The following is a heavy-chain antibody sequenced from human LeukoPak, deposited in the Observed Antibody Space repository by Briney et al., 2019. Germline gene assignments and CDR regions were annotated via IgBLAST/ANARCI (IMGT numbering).Heavy chain of an antibody. J-gene: IGHJ4*02. CDR2: IYYSGST. D-gene: IGHD6-13*01. CDR1: GGSISSGGYY. CDR3: ARVSRVAYRSTWYLDY. Sequence: PSETLSLTCTVSGGSISSGGYYWSWIRQHPGKGLEWIGYIYYSGSTYYNPSLKSRVTISVDTSKNQFSLKLSSVTAADTAVYYCARVSRVAYRSTWYLDYWGQGTLVTVSS. V-gene: IGHV4-31*03.